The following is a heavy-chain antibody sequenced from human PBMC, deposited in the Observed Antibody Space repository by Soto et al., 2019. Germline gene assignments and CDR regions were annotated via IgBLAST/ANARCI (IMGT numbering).Heavy chain of an antibody. CDR3: ARGAAAEGTDWFDA. CDR2: ITTTGRNT. Sequence: EMQLLESGGGLVQPGGSLRLSCAASGFTFISYGMPWFRQAPGKGLEWVSGITTTGRNTYYAESVKGRFTISRDNSKNVVYLQMNSLRAEDTAVYYCARGAAAEGTDWFDAWGQGTLVSVSS. V-gene: IGHV3-23*01. J-gene: IGHJ5*02. D-gene: IGHD6-13*01. CDR1: GFTFISYG.